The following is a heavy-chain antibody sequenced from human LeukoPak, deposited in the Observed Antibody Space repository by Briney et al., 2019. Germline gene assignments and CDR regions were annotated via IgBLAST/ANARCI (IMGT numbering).Heavy chain of an antibody. J-gene: IGHJ4*02. D-gene: IGHD5-12*01. CDR3: AKDWIVAIEDY. CDR1: GFTFSSYA. Sequence: GGSPRLSCAASGFTFSSYAMHWVRQAPGKGLEWVEVISYDGSNKYYADSVKGRFTISRDNSKNTLYLQMNSLRAEDTAVYYCAKDWIVAIEDYWGQGTLVTVSS. CDR2: ISYDGSNK. V-gene: IGHV3-30-3*01.